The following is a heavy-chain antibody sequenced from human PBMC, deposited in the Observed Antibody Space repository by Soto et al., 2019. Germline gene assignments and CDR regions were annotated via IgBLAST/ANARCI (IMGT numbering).Heavy chain of an antibody. V-gene: IGHV3-15*01. CDR2: IKSKTDGGTT. CDR3: TTDHIVVVPAASAPLNYYMDV. Sequence: WGSLRLSCAASGFTFSNAWMSWVRQAPGKGLEWVGRIKSKTDGGTTDYAAPVKGRFTISRDDSKNTLYLQMNSLKTEDTAVYYCTTDHIVVVPAASAPLNYYMDVWGKGTTVTVSS. J-gene: IGHJ6*03. D-gene: IGHD2-2*01. CDR1: GFTFSNAW.